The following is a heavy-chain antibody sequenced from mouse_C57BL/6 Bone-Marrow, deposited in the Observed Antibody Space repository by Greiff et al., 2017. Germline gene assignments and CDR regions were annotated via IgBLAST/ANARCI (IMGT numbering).Heavy chain of an antibody. J-gene: IGHJ2*01. D-gene: IGHD4-1*01. Sequence: QVQLQQPGAELVKPGASVKLSCKASGYTFTSYWMQWVKQRPGQGLEWIGEIDPSDSYTNYNQKFKGKATLTVDTSSSTAYVQLSSLTSEDSAVYYCARANWDVDYWGQGTTLTVSS. CDR1: GYTFTSYW. V-gene: IGHV1-50*01. CDR2: IDPSDSYT. CDR3: ARANWDVDY.